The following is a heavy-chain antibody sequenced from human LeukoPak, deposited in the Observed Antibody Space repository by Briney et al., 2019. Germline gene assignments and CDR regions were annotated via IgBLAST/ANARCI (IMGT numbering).Heavy chain of an antibody. CDR1: GFTFNSYW. CDR3: ARDYSGSYQGPYFDS. Sequence: PGGSLRLSCAASGFTFNSYWMSWVRQAPGKGLEWVAFIRFDGSDKYYADSVKGRLTISRDNSKNTLYLQMNSLRTEDTAVYYCARDYSGSYQGPYFDSWGQGTLVTVSS. D-gene: IGHD1-26*01. CDR2: IRFDGSDK. J-gene: IGHJ4*02. V-gene: IGHV3-30*02.